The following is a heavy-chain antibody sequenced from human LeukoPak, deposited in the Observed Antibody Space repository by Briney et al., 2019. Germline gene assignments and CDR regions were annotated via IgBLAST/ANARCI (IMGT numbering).Heavy chain of an antibody. CDR1: GYSFTSYW. J-gene: IGHJ4*02. CDR2: IYPGDSDT. CDR3: ARHEYYYDSSGYPPTWGYFDY. Sequence: GESLKISCKGSGYSFTSYWIGWVRQMPGKGLEWMWIIYPGDSDTRYSPSFQGQVTISADKSISTAYLQWSSLKASDTAMYYCARHEYYYDSSGYPPTWGYFDYWGQGTLVTVSS. D-gene: IGHD3-22*01. V-gene: IGHV5-51*01.